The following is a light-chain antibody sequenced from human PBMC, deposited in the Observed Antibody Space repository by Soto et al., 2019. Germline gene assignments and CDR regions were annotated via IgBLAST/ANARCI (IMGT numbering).Light chain of an antibody. CDR1: QSVSNY. CDR2: DAS. CDR3: QQRKSRLT. V-gene: IGKV3-11*01. Sequence: DIVLTQSPATLSLSPGERATLSCRASQSVSNYLACYQQKPGQAPRLLIYDASNRAPGIPARFSGSGSGADFSLTISSLEPEDFAVYYCQQRKSRLTFGGGTKVEIK. J-gene: IGKJ4*01.